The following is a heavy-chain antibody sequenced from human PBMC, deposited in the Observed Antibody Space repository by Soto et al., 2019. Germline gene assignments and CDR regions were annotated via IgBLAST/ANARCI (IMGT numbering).Heavy chain of an antibody. J-gene: IGHJ4*02. Sequence: ASVKVSCKTSGYIFTSYYIHWVRQAPGQGLEWMGIINPSGGTTTYAQKFQGRVTMTRDTSTSTVYMELSSLSSEDTAVYYCARGPATAPDAYWGLGTLVTVSS. CDR2: INPSGGTT. CDR3: ARGPATAPDAY. CDR1: GYIFTSYY. D-gene: IGHD2-2*01. V-gene: IGHV1-46*01.